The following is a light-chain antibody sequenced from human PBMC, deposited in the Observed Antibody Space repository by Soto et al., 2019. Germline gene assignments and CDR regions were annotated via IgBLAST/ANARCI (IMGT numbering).Light chain of an antibody. CDR3: QHAKSFPVT. CDR2: AAS. CDR1: QSISSY. J-gene: IGKJ5*01. V-gene: IGKV1-39*01. Sequence: DIQMTQSPSSLSASVVDRVTITFRASQSISSYLNWYQQKPGKAPKLLIYAASSLQSGVPSRFSGSGSGTDFTLTITSLQSEDFATYYCQHAKSFPVTFGQGTRLEIK.